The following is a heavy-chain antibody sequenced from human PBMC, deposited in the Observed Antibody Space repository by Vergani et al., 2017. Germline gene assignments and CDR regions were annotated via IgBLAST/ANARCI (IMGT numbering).Heavy chain of an antibody. CDR2: IWYDGSNK. V-gene: IGHV3-33*01. CDR3: ARDDPPEGAVAGTLDY. CDR1: GFTFSSYG. D-gene: IGHD6-19*01. J-gene: IGHJ4*02. Sequence: QVQLVESGGGVVQPGRSLRLSCAASGFTFSSYGMHWVRQAPGKGLEWVAVIWYDGSNKYYADSVKGRFTISRDNSKNTLYLQMNSLRAEDTAVYYCARDDPPEGAVAGTLDYWGQGTLVTVSS.